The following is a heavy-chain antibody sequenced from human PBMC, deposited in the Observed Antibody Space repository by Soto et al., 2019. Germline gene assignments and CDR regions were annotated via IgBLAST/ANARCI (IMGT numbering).Heavy chain of an antibody. CDR3: ARVDYGGNSAEYFQH. J-gene: IGHJ1*01. CDR1: GGSISSGGYY. CDR2: IYYSGRT. V-gene: IGHV4-31*03. D-gene: IGHD4-17*01. Sequence: QVKLQESGPGLVKPSQTLSLTCTVSGGSISSGGYYWSWIRQHPGKGLEWIGYIYYSGRTHYNPSLQSRVVISVDTSKNQFSLKLSSVTAADTAVYYCARVDYGGNSAEYFQHWGQGTLVTVSS.